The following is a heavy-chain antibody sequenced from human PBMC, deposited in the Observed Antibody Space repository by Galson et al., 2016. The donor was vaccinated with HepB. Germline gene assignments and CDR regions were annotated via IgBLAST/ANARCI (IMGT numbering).Heavy chain of an antibody. D-gene: IGHD5-12*01. CDR3: ARDRHGYTYYGTLGIGYFDL. V-gene: IGHV3-48*01. CDR1: GFSYSDYS. CDR2: LSSTSTLI. J-gene: IGHJ2*01. Sequence: SLRLSCAGSGFSYSDYSINWVRQAPGKGLEWISYLSSTSTLIYYADSVEGRFTVSRDNAKNSLYLQMNSLRAEDTALYYCARDRHGYTYYGTLGIGYFDLWGRGTLVTVSS.